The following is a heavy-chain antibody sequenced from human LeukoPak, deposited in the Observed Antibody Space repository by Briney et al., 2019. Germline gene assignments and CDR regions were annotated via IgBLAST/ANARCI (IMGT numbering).Heavy chain of an antibody. D-gene: IGHD3-16*01. CDR1: GFTFSDYY. CDR3: ARGGYVWGTSGYSFDY. CDR2: ISSSGSTI. Sequence: PGGSLRLSCAASGFTFSDYYMSWIRQAPGKGLEWVSYISSSGSTIYNADSVKGRVTLSRDNTKNSLYLQMNSLRAQDTAVYYCARGGYVWGTSGYSFDYWGQGTLVTVSS. J-gene: IGHJ4*02. V-gene: IGHV3-11*04.